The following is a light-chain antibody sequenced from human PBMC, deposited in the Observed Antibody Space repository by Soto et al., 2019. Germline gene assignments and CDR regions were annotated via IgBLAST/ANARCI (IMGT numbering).Light chain of an antibody. CDR2: EDN. CDR1: GGSIASNY. CDR3: QSYDNSSYV. J-gene: IGLJ1*01. Sequence: NFMLTQPHSMSGSPGKTVTISCPRSGGSIASNYVQWYQQRPGSVPTTVIYEDNQRPSGVPDRFSGSVDSSSNSASLTISGLETEDEAGYSCQSYDNSSYVFGTGTKVTVL. V-gene: IGLV6-57*04.